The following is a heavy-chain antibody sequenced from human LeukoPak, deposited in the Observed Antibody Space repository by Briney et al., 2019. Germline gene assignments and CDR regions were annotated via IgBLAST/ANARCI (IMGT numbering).Heavy chain of an antibody. V-gene: IGHV4-34*01. Sequence: SETLSLTCAVYGGSFSGYYWSWIRQPPGKGLEWIGEINHSGSTSYNLSLKSRVTISVDTSKNQFSLKLSSVTAADTAVYYCASVDTAMVDPIYWGQGTLVTVSP. CDR3: ASVDTAMVDPIY. J-gene: IGHJ4*02. CDR2: INHSGST. CDR1: GGSFSGYY. D-gene: IGHD5-18*01.